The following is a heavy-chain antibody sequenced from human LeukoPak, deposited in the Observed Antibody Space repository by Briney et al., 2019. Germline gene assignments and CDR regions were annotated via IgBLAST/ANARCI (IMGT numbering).Heavy chain of an antibody. CDR2: IKNDGGTT. D-gene: IGHD3-10*01. CDR1: GFTFSDYW. CDR3: ARGIARGSGSTQGY. J-gene: IGHJ4*02. V-gene: IGHV3-74*01. Sequence: PGGSLRLSCAASGFTFSDYWMHWVRQAPGKGLVWVSRIKNDGGTTNYADSVKGRFTISRDNAKNTLYLQLDSLRAEDTAIYYCARGIARGSGSTQGYWGQGTLVTVSP.